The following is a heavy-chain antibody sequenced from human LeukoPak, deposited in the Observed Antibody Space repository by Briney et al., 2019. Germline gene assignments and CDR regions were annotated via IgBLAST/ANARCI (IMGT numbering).Heavy chain of an antibody. CDR3: TGRVPGADVNSDNYVEDF. Sequence: ASVKVSCKASGVTFSSYSITWVRQAPGQGLEWMGGFIPVLGTPNYAQKFQGRVTITADESTRTGYMELTSLRSEDTAVYFCTGRVPGADVNSDNYVEDFWGQGTLVTVSS. CDR1: GVTFSSYS. CDR2: FIPVLGTP. J-gene: IGHJ4*02. V-gene: IGHV1-69*13. D-gene: IGHD1-1*01.